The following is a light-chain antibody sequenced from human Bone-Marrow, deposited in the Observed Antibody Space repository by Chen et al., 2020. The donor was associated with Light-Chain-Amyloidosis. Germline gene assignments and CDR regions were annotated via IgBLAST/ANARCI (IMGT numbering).Light chain of an antibody. Sequence: QPALTQPASVSGSPGQSITISCTGTSSDVASYNYVSWYQQLPGKAPKLMIYKVSNRPSGVSNRFSGSKSGNTASLTISGLQAEDEADYYCSSYTSSRNGWVFGGGTKLTVL. J-gene: IGLJ3*02. CDR2: KVS. V-gene: IGLV2-14*01. CDR3: SSYTSSRNGWV. CDR1: SSDVASYNY.